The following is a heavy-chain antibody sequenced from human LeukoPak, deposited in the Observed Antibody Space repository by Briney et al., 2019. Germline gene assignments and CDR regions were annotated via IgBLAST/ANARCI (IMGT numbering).Heavy chain of an antibody. CDR1: DDSISSYY. CDR2: IYTSGYT. V-gene: IGHV4-4*07. CDR3: VRDGMTSATVALDV. J-gene: IGHJ3*01. D-gene: IGHD4-17*01. Sequence: PSETLSLTCTVSDDSISSYYWSWMRQPAGEGLEWIGRIYTSGYTNYNPSLESRVTMSVDKSKNQISLKLTSVTAADTAVCYCVRDGMTSATVALDVWGQVTMVTVSS.